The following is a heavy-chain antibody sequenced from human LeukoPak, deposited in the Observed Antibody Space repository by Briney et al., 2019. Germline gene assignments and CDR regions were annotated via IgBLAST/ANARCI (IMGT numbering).Heavy chain of an antibody. CDR2: INHSGSP. CDR3: GSRRTAMFGVIKGPIDY. Sequence: PSETLSLTCAVYGGSFSDYYWTWIRQPPGKGLEWIGEINHSGSPNNNPSLKSRVSISFNTSKNQFSLKLTSVTAADTAVYYCGSRRTAMFGVIKGPIDYWGQGTLVTVSS. CDR1: GGSFSDYY. J-gene: IGHJ4*02. V-gene: IGHV4-34*01. D-gene: IGHD3-3*01.